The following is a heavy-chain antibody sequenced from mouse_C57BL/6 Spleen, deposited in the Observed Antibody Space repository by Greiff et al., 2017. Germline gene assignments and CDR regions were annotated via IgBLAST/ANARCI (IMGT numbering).Heavy chain of an antibody. D-gene: IGHD1-1*01. V-gene: IGHV1-61*01. CDR2: IYPSDSET. J-gene: IGHJ2*01. CDR3: ARRGTTVVANDY. CDR1: GYTFTSYW. Sequence: QVHVKQSGAELVRPGSSVKLSCKASGYTFTSYWMDWVKQRPGQGLEWIGNIYPSDSETHYNQKFKDKATLTVDKSSSTAYMQLSSLTSEDSAVYYCARRGTTVVANDYWGQGTTLTVSS.